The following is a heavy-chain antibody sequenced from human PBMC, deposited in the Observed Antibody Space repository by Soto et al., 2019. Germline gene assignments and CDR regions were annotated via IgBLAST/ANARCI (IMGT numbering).Heavy chain of an antibody. V-gene: IGHV4-34*01. CDR3: ARVPRAVSVLGYYYYYGLDV. Sequence: PSETLSLTCAVYGGSFSGYYWSWIRQPPGKGLEWIGEINHSGSTNYNPSLKSRVTISVDTSKNQFSLKLSSVTAADKAVYYCARVPRAVSVLGYYYYYGLDVWGQGLKVSVSS. CDR1: GGSFSGYY. J-gene: IGHJ6*02. D-gene: IGHD3-10*02. CDR2: INHSGST.